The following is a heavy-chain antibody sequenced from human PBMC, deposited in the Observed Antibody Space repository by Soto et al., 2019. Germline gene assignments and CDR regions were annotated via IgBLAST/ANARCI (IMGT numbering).Heavy chain of an antibody. CDR3: AKAKEFGWLPRYYYGMDD. J-gene: IGHJ6*02. CDR1: GFTFSSYA. D-gene: IGHD6-19*01. CDR2: ISGSGATT. V-gene: IGHV3-23*01. Sequence: GGSLRLSCAASGFTFSSYALTWVRQAPGKGLEWVSSISGSGATTYHEDSVRGRFTISRDNSKNILYLQMNSLRAEDTAAYYCAKAKEFGWLPRYYYGMDDWGQSTPVTVSS.